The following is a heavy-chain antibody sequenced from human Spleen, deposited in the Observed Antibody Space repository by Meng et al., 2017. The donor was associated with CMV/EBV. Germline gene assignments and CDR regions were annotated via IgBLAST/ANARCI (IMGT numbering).Heavy chain of an antibody. V-gene: IGHV4-39*07. D-gene: IGHD3-3*01. CDR2: INHSGST. CDR3: ASSFWSGYLPTRSFDY. CDR1: GGSISSGTYY. J-gene: IGHJ4*02. Sequence: QGRLQESGPGLVKPSQTLSPTCTVSGGSISSGTYYWSWIRQPPGKGLEWIGEINHSGSTNYNPSLKSRVTISVDTSKNQFSLKLSSVTAADTAVYYCASSFWSGYLPTRSFDYWGQGTLVTVSS.